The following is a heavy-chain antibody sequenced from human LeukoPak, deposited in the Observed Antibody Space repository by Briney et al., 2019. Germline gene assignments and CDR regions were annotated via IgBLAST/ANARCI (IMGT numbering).Heavy chain of an antibody. CDR1: GGSISSYY. D-gene: IGHD5-18*01. Sequence: SETLSLTCTVSGGSISSYYWSWIRRPPGKGLEWIGYIYYSGSTNYNPSLKSRVTISVDTSKNQFSLKLSSVTAADTAVYYCARDGNVYSYGSDAFDIWGQGTMVTVSS. CDR3: ARDGNVYSYGSDAFDI. V-gene: IGHV4-59*01. J-gene: IGHJ3*02. CDR2: IYYSGST.